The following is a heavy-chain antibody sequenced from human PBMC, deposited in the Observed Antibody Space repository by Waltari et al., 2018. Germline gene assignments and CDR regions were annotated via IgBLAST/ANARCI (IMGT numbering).Heavy chain of an antibody. J-gene: IGHJ5*02. V-gene: IGHV4-30-2*01. Sequence: QLQLQESGSGLVRPSQTLSLTCVVSGGSINSGTYSWSWIRQPPGKGRGWLASIYHSGSPSFNPPLESRVTIALYKSKNQFPLTLTSVTAADTAVYYCARDATREDPGIDTWGQGTLVTVSS. CDR1: GGSINSGTYS. CDR2: IYHSGSP. D-gene: IGHD5-12*01. CDR3: ARDATREDPGIDT.